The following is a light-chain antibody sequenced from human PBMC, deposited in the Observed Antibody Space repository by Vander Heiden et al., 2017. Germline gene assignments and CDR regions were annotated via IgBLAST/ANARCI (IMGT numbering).Light chain of an antibody. V-gene: IGLV2-14*01. CDR1: SSDVGGYNY. Sequence: QPALTQAASVSGSPGRSITISCTGTSSDVGGYNYVSWYQQHPGKAPNLIIYDVSNRPSGVSNRFSGSKSGNTASLTISGLQAADEAHYYCTSYTSSSTWVFGGGTKLTVL. CDR3: TSYTSSSTWV. CDR2: DVS. J-gene: IGLJ3*02.